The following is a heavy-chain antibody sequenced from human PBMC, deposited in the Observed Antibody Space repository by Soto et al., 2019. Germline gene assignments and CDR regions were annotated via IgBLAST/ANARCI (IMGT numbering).Heavy chain of an antibody. CDR2: ISAYNGNT. Sequence: QVQLVQSGAEVKKPGASVKVSCKASGYTFISYGISWVRQAPGQGPEWMGWISAYNGNTNYAQKFQGRVTMTTDASTSIAYMELGSLRSDDTVVYYCAKDGITVAGTFDYWGQGTLVTVSS. J-gene: IGHJ4*02. V-gene: IGHV1-18*01. CDR3: AKDGITVAGTFDY. CDR1: GYTFISYG. D-gene: IGHD6-19*01.